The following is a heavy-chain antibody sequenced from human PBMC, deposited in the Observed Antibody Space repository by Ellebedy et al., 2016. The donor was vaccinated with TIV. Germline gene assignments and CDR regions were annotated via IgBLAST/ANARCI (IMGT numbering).Heavy chain of an antibody. CDR3: ARMLSGSSLNPFDY. CDR2: IYHSGSA. D-gene: IGHD3-22*01. CDR1: GGSVTSGNSY. V-gene: IGHV4-61*01. Sequence: GSLRLXXTVSGGSVTSGNSYWSWIRQPPGERLEWIGYIYHSGSAYYNPSLKSRVTISIDTPKNQFSLRLSSVTAADTAVYYCARMLSGSSLNPFDYWGQGTLISVSS. J-gene: IGHJ4*02.